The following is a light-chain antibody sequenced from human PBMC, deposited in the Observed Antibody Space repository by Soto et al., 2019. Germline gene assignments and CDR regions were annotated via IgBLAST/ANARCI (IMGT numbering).Light chain of an antibody. Sequence: EIVLTQSPGTLSLSPGEGATLSCRASQSGNSNYFAWYQQKPGQAPRLLIYCASNRATGIPDRFSGSGSGTESTLFISRLEPEDFAVYYCQQYGSAYTFGQGTKLEIK. CDR2: CAS. CDR1: QSGNSNY. V-gene: IGKV3-20*01. CDR3: QQYGSAYT. J-gene: IGKJ2*01.